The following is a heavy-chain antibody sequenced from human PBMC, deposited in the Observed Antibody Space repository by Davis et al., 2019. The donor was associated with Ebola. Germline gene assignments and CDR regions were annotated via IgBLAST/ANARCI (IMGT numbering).Heavy chain of an antibody. CDR1: GGSVSSGSYY. D-gene: IGHD3-3*01. Sequence: SETLSLTCTVSGGSVSSGSYYWSWIRQPPGKGLEWIGYIYYSGSTNYNPSLKSRVTISVDTSKNQFSLKLSSVTAADTAVYYCARPNFGVVVGGWFDPWGQGTLVTVSS. J-gene: IGHJ5*02. CDR2: IYYSGST. CDR3: ARPNFGVVVGGWFDP. V-gene: IGHV4-61*01.